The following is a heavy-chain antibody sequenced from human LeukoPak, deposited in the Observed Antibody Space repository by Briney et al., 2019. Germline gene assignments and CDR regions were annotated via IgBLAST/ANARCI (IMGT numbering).Heavy chain of an antibody. CDR1: GFTFSSYW. CDR2: INSYGRYT. CDR3: ATLGTMVRGAIMDY. D-gene: IGHD3-10*01. Sequence: GGSLRLSCAASGFTFSSYWMHWVRQAPGKGLVWVSRINSYGRYTNYADSVKGRFTISRDNAKNTLNLQMNSLRAEDTAVYYCATLGTMVRGAIMDYWGQGTLVTVSS. J-gene: IGHJ4*02. V-gene: IGHV3-74*01.